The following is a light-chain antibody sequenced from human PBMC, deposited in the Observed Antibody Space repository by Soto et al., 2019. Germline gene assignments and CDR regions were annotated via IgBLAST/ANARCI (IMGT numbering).Light chain of an antibody. Sequence: LTEPASVSGTPGQSITISCTGTSSDVGGYNYVSWYQQHTGKAPKLKIYEVSNRPSGVSNRFSVSTSANTASLTISGLHAEDEADYYCSSYTSSSTYVFGTGTKGTVL. CDR1: SSDVGGYNY. J-gene: IGLJ1*01. V-gene: IGLV2-14*01. CDR3: SSYTSSSTYV. CDR2: EVS.